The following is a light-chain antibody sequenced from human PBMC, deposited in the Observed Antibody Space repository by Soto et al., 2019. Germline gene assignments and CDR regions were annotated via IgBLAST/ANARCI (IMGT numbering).Light chain of an antibody. CDR1: QSVSSSY. J-gene: IGKJ2*01. CDR2: GAS. V-gene: IGKV3-20*01. Sequence: EIVLTQSPGTLSLSPGERATLSCRASQSVSSSYLAWYQQKPGQAPRLLIYGASSRANGIPDRFSGSGSGTDFTLTISRLEPEDVAVYYCQQYGSAPPYTLGQGTKLEIK. CDR3: QQYGSAPPYT.